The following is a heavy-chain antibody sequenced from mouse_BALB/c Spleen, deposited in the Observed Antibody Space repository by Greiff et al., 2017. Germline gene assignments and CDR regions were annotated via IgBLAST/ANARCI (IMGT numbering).Heavy chain of an antibody. CDR1: GFSLTSYG. CDR3: ARIDGSSYWYFDV. CDR2: IWSGGST. Sequence: VQLQQSGPGLVQPSQSLSITCTVSGFSLTSYGVHWVRQSPGKGLEWLGVIWSGGSTDYNAAFISRLSISKDNSKSQVFFKMNSLQANDTAIYYCARIDGSSYWYFDVWGAGTTVTVSS. V-gene: IGHV2-2*02. D-gene: IGHD1-1*01. J-gene: IGHJ1*01.